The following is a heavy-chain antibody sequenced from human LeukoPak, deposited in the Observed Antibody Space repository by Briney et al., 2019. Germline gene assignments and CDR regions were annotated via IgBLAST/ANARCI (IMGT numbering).Heavy chain of an antibody. CDR2: IYTSGGTT. Sequence: QPGGSLRLSCAASGFTFSRHAMYWVRQAPGKGLQWVSTIYTSGGTTYYADSVKGRFTISRDNSKNTLYLQMNSLRADDTAVYYCAKAFCGSGDCDYYGPHVWGQGTTVSVSS. CDR3: AKAFCGSGDCDYYGPHV. CDR1: GFTFSRHA. J-gene: IGHJ6*02. V-gene: IGHV3-23*01. D-gene: IGHD2-21*02.